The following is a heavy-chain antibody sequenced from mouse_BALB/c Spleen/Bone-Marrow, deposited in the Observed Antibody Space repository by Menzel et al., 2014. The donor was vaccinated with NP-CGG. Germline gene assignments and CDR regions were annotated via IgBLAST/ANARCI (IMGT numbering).Heavy chain of an antibody. CDR2: IYPGDGST. J-gene: IGHJ3*01. CDR1: GYTFTSYD. Sequence: QVQLQQSGPELVKPGALVKISCKASGYTFTSYDINWVKQRPGQGLEWIGWIYPGDGSTKYNEKFKGKATLTADKSSSTAYMQLSGLTYENSAVYVCAISGDSSGYGFAYWGQGTLVTVSA. CDR3: AISGDSSGYGFAY. D-gene: IGHD3-2*01. V-gene: IGHV1S56*01.